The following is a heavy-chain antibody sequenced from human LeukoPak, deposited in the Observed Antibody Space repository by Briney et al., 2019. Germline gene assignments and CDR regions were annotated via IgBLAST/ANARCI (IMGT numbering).Heavy chain of an antibody. J-gene: IGHJ3*02. Sequence: PGGSLRLSCAASGFTFDDYGMSWVRQAPGKGLEWVSGINWNGGSTVYADSVKGRFTLSRDNAENSLYLQINSLRGGGTGLVFWWKNFLSGYRGAFDIWGQGTIVTVSS. CDR1: GFTFDDYG. CDR2: INWNGGST. CDR3: WKNFLSGYRGAFDI. V-gene: IGHV3-20*04. D-gene: IGHD3-3*01.